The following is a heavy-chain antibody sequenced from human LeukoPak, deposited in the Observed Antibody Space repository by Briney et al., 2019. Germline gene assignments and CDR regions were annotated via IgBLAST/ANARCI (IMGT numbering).Heavy chain of an antibody. J-gene: IGHJ6*03. CDR1: GYTFTGYY. CDR3: ARGHMVRGVMGYYYYYMDV. Sequence: ASVKVSCKASGYTFTGYYMHWVRQAPGQGLERMGWINPNSGGTNYAQKFQGRVTMTRDTSISTAYMELSRLRSDDTAVYYCARGHMVRGVMGYYYYYMDVWGKGTTVTVSS. V-gene: IGHV1-2*02. D-gene: IGHD3-10*01. CDR2: INPNSGGT.